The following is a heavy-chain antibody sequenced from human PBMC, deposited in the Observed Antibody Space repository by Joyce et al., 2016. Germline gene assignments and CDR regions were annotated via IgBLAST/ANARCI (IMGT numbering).Heavy chain of an antibody. CDR3: ARVGLTTLFGAFDI. Sequence: QVQLQESGPGLVKPSQTLSLPCTVSGGSIRSGDYYWSWIRQPPGKGLEWIGYIYDSGTNYYNPSSKSRVTISVDKSKNQFSLNLNSVTAADTAVYYCARVGLTTLFGAFDIWGQGTMVTVSS. V-gene: IGHV4-30-4*01. CDR2: IYDSGTN. J-gene: IGHJ3*02. D-gene: IGHD4-17*01. CDR1: GGSIRSGDYY.